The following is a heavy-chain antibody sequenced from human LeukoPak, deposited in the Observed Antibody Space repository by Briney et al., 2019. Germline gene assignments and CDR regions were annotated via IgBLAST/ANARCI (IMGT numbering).Heavy chain of an antibody. J-gene: IGHJ6*02. CDR2: ISWNSGSI. Sequence: GGSLRLSCAASGFTFDDYAMHWVRQAPGKGLEWVSGISWNSGSIVYGDSVKGRFTISRDNAKNSLYLQMNSLRAEDTALYYCAKSATVISLYYYYGMDVWGQGTTVTVSS. CDR3: AKSATVISLYYYYGMDV. CDR1: GFTFDDYA. V-gene: IGHV3-9*01. D-gene: IGHD4-17*01.